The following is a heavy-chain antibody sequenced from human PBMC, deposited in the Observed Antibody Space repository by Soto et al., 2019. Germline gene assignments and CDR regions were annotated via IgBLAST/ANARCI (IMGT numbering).Heavy chain of an antibody. CDR1: GGSFSGYY. CDR2: INHSGST. D-gene: IGHD6-25*01. V-gene: IGHV4-34*01. J-gene: IGHJ4*02. Sequence: QVQLQQWGAGLLKPSETLSLTCAVYGGSFSGYYWSWIRQPPGKGLEWIGEINHSGSTNYNPSLKSRVTISVDPPKNQFSLKLSSVTAADTAVYYCAREGIAAINFDYWGQGTLVTVSS. CDR3: AREGIAAINFDY.